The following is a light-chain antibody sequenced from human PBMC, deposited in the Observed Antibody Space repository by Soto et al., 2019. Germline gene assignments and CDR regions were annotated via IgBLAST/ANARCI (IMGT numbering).Light chain of an antibody. CDR1: QSVSTF. Sequence: EIVLTQSPVTLSLSPGDRATLSCRPTQSVSTFLAWYQQKPGQPPRLLIQDVSNRAAGIPARFSGSGSGTDFALTISSLEPEDFAVYYCQQRTDWPPVYTFGQGTKLEIK. J-gene: IGKJ2*01. CDR2: DVS. CDR3: QQRTDWPPVYT. V-gene: IGKV3-11*01.